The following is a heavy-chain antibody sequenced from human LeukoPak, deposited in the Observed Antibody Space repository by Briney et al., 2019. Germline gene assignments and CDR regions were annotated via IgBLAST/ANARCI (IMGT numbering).Heavy chain of an antibody. CDR2: IKRDGSEK. D-gene: IGHD2-15*01. J-gene: IGHJ4*02. Sequence: PGGSLRLSCAASGFTFSSYWMRWVRQAPGKGLEWVANIKRDGSEKYYVDSVKSRFTISRDNAKNSLYLQMNSLRAEDTAVYYCAREVLYMLAAPDYWGQGTLVTVSS. V-gene: IGHV3-7*01. CDR1: GFTFSSYW. CDR3: AREVLYMLAAPDY.